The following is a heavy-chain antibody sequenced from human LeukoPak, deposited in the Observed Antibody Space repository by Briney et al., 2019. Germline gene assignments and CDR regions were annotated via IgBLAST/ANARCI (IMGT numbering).Heavy chain of an antibody. V-gene: IGHV4-31*03. D-gene: IGHD6-25*01. CDR3: ARSSGQPNGPFDY. CDR2: IYYSGST. CDR1: GGSISSGGYY. J-gene: IGHJ4*02. Sequence: SETLSLTCTVSGGSISSGGYYWRWIRQHPGKGLEWIVYIYYSGSTYYNPSLKSRVTISVDTSKNQFSLKLSSVTAADTAVYYCARSSGQPNGPFDYWGQGTLVTVSS.